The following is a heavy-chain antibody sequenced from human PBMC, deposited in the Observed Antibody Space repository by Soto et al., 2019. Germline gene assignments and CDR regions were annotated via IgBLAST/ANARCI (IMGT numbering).Heavy chain of an antibody. J-gene: IGHJ4*02. CDR3: ARGQTGGGWGYYFDY. CDR2: VIPIFGTA. CDR1: GGTFSSYA. D-gene: IGHD3-16*01. V-gene: IGHV1-69*12. Sequence: QVQLVQSGAEVKKPGSSGKVSCKASGGTFSSYAIDWVRQAPGQGLEWMGGVIPIFGTADYAQKFQGRVTITADESTSTAYMELSSLRSEDTAVYYCARGQTGGGWGYYFDYWGQGTLVTVSS.